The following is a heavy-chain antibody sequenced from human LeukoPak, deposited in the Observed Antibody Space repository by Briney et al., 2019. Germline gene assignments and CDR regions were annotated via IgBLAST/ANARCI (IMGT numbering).Heavy chain of an antibody. V-gene: IGHV4-59*01. Sequence: PSETLSLTCAVYGGSISSYYWSWIRQPPGKGLEWIGYIYYSGSTNYNPSLKSRVTISVDTSKNQFSLKLSSVTAADTAVYYCARAVGSGSYYFDYWGQGTLVTVSS. CDR3: ARAVGSGSYYFDY. CDR2: IYYSGST. CDR1: GGSISSYY. D-gene: IGHD1-26*01. J-gene: IGHJ4*02.